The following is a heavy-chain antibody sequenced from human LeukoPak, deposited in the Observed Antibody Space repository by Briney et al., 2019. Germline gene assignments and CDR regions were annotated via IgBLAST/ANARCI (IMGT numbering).Heavy chain of an antibody. CDR2: ISGSGGST. V-gene: IGHV3-23*01. Sequence: GGSLRLSCAASGFTFSSYAMSWVRQAPGKGLEWVSAISGSGGSTYYADSVKGRFTISRDNSKNTLYLQMNSLRAEDTGVYYCAKGGYYYILTGSGLDYWGQGTLVTVSS. J-gene: IGHJ4*02. CDR3: AKGGYYYILTGSGLDY. D-gene: IGHD3-9*01. CDR1: GFTFSSYA.